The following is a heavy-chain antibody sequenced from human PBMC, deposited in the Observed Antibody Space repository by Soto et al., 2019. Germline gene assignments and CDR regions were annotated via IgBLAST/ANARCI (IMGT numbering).Heavy chain of an antibody. Sequence: SVKVSCKASGGTFSSYAISWVRQAPGRGLEWMGGIIPIFGTANYAQKFQGRVTITADESTSTAYMELSSLRSEDTAVYYCASVNTAMVTFYYYGMDVWGQGTTVTVSS. CDR1: GGTFSSYA. CDR2: IIPIFGTA. CDR3: ASVNTAMVTFYYYGMDV. D-gene: IGHD5-18*01. V-gene: IGHV1-69*13. J-gene: IGHJ6*02.